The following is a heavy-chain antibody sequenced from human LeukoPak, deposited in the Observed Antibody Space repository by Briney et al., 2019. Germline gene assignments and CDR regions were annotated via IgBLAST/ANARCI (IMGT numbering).Heavy chain of an antibody. V-gene: IGHV3-74*01. CDR1: GFAFSNNW. J-gene: IGHJ3*02. D-gene: IGHD3-9*01. Sequence: PGGSLRLSCAASGFAFSNNWMHWVRQAPGKGLLWVSRINGDGSSSSYADSVKARFTISRDNAKNTLYLQMNSLRAEDTAVYYCASSDWYAAFDIWGQGTMVTVSS. CDR3: ASSDWYAAFDI. CDR2: INGDGSSS.